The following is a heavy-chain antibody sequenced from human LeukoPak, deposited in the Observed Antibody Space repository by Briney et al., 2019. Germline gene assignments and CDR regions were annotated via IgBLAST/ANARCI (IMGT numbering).Heavy chain of an antibody. Sequence: PGGSLRLSCAASGFTVTNYWMGWVRQAPGKGLEWVANINQDGSRKYYMDSVKGRFTISRDNAKNSLFLQMNSLRAEDTAVYYCVPSSIARLGELSSFDYWGQGTLVTVSS. J-gene: IGHJ4*02. CDR2: INQDGSRK. CDR3: VPSSIARLGELSSFDY. D-gene: IGHD3-16*02. CDR1: GFTVTNYW. V-gene: IGHV3-7*02.